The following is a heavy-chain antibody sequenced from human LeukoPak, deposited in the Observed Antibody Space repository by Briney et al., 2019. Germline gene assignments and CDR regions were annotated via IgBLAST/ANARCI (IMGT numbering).Heavy chain of an antibody. Sequence: ASVNVSCKASGYTFTSYYMHWVRQAPGQGLEWMGIINPSGGSTSYAQKFQGRVTMTRDTSTSTVYMELSSLRSEDTAVYYCARAIVMTTVTKAFDIWGQGTMVTVSS. J-gene: IGHJ3*02. CDR2: INPSGGST. D-gene: IGHD4-17*01. CDR3: ARAIVMTTVTKAFDI. V-gene: IGHV1-46*01. CDR1: GYTFTSYY.